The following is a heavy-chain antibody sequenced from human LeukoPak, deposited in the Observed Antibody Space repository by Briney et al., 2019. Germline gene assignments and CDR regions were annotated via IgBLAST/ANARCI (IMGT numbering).Heavy chain of an antibody. CDR3: ANGARPYYYYYGMDV. J-gene: IGHJ6*02. D-gene: IGHD6-6*01. CDR2: ISYDGSNK. V-gene: IGHV3-30-3*01. CDR1: GFTFSSYA. Sequence: GGSLSLSCAASGFTFSSYAMHWVRQAPGKGLEWVAVISYDGSNKYYADSVKGRFTISRDNSKNTLYLQMNSLRAEDTAVYYCANGARPYYYYYGMDVWGQGTTVTVSS.